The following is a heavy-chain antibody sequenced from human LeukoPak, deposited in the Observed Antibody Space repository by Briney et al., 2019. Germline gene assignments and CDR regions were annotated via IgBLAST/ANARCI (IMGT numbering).Heavy chain of an antibody. J-gene: IGHJ4*02. CDR1: GFTFSSYA. Sequence: PGGSLRLSCAAPGFTFSSYAMSWVRQAPGKGLEWVSAISGSGGSTYYADSVKGRFTISRDNSKNTLYLQMNSLRAEDTAVYYCAKDVDYDSSGYYGPRAFDYWGQGTLVTVSS. V-gene: IGHV3-23*01. CDR2: ISGSGGST. CDR3: AKDVDYDSSGYYGPRAFDY. D-gene: IGHD3-22*01.